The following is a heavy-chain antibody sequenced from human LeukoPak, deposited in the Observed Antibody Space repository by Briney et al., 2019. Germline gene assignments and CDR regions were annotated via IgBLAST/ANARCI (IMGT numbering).Heavy chain of an antibody. V-gene: IGHV4-39*01. D-gene: IGHD4-17*01. CDR3: ARVDGDYYFDY. Sequence: SETLSLTCTVSGGSISSSSYYWGWIRQPPGKGLEWIGNIYYSGSTYYSPSLKSRVTISVDTSKNQFSLKVSSMTAADTAVYYCARVDGDYYFDYWGQGTLVTVSS. J-gene: IGHJ4*02. CDR1: GGSISSSSYY. CDR2: IYYSGST.